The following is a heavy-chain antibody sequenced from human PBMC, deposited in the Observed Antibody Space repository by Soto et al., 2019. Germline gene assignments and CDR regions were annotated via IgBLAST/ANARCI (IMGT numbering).Heavy chain of an antibody. CDR2: ISYDGTHK. CDR3: AKELEEYQLLYDIGS. J-gene: IGHJ4*02. CDR1: GFTFTTSG. Sequence: GGSLRLSCAASGFTFTTSGIHWVRQAPGKGLEWLAAISYDGTHKYYADSVRGRFTISRDNSKSTLSLQMNSLRAEDTAVYYCAKELEEYQLLYDIGSWGQGILVTVSS. V-gene: IGHV3-30*18. D-gene: IGHD2-2*02.